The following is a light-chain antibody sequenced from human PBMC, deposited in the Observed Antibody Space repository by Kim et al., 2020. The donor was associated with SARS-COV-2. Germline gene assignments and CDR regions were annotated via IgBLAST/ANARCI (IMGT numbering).Light chain of an antibody. CDR1: QGISSY. Sequence: ASTGDRVTITCRASQGISSYLAWYQQKPGKAPKLLIYSASTLQSGVPSRFSGSGSGTDFTLTISCLQSEDFATYYCQQYYSYPRTFGQGTKVEIK. J-gene: IGKJ1*01. CDR2: SAS. CDR3: QQYYSYPRT. V-gene: IGKV1-8*01.